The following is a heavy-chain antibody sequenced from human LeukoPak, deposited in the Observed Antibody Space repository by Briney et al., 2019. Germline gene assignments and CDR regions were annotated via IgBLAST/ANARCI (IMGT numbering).Heavy chain of an antibody. CDR2: IIPILEIT. CDR1: GGTFSNYA. D-gene: IGHD3-10*01. Sequence: SVKVSCKASGGTFSNYALTWVRQAPGQGLEWMGRIIPILEITNYAQKFQGRLTTTADESTTTAYMELSSLRSDDTAIYYCAKVLWFGEAYYHYGMDVWGQGTTVTVSS. CDR3: AKVLWFGEAYYHYGMDV. J-gene: IGHJ6*02. V-gene: IGHV1-69*04.